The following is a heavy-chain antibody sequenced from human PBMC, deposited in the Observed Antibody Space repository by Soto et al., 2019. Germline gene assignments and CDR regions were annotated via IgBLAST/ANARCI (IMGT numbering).Heavy chain of an antibody. V-gene: IGHV3-33*01. J-gene: IGHJ5*02. D-gene: IGHD6-13*01. CDR1: GFTFSSYG. CDR2: IWYDGSNK. Sequence: QVQLVESGGGVVQPGRSLRLSCAASGFTFSSYGMHWVRQAPGKGLEWVAVIWYDGSNKYYADSVKDRFTISRDNSKNTLYLQMNSLRAEDTAVYYCARAGIAAAGLAWGQGTLVTVSS. CDR3: ARAGIAAAGLA.